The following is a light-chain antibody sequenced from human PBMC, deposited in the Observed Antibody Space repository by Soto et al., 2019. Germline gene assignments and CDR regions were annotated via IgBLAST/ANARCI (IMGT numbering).Light chain of an antibody. V-gene: IGLV2-14*01. CDR1: STDIGAYKY. CDR2: EVT. J-gene: IGLJ1*01. Sequence: QPVLTQPASVSGSPGQSITISCTGASTDIGAYKYVSWYQQHPGNAPRLIIYEVTNRPSGISHRFSGSKSGNTASLTISGLQAEDEADYYCFSYTSRTTLYVFGTGTKVTVL. CDR3: FSYTSRTTLYV.